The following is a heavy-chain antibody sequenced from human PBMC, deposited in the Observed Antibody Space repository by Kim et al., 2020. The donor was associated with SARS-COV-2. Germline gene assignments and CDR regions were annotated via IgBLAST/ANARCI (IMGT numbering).Heavy chain of an antibody. J-gene: IGHJ4*02. D-gene: IGHD5-18*01. V-gene: IGHV4-59*01. CDR3: ARVETAMVFGY. Sequence: NYNPSLKSRDTITVDTSKKQSSLKLSSVNAADTAVYYCARVETAMVFGYWGQGTLVTVS.